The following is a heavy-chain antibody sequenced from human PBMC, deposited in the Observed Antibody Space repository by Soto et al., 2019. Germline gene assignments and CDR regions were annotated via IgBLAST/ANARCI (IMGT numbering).Heavy chain of an antibody. D-gene: IGHD3-22*01. V-gene: IGHV3-11*01. CDR2: ISSSGSTI. J-gene: IGHJ3*02. Sequence: PGGSLRLSCAASGFTFSDYYMSWIRQAPGKGLEWVSYISSSGSTIYYADSVKGRFTISRDNAKNSLYLQMNSLRAEDTAVYSCARVDRHATYDFDIWGQGTMVTVSS. CDR3: ARVDRHATYDFDI. CDR1: GFTFSDYY.